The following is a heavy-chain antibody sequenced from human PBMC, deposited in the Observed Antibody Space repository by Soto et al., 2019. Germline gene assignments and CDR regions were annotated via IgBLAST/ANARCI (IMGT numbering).Heavy chain of an antibody. J-gene: IGHJ4*02. V-gene: IGHV1-18*01. CDR2: ISGYTGDT. Sequence: ASVKVSCKASGYTFSSHATHWVRQAPGQRLEWMGWISGYTGDTDYAQKVQGRVSMTTDTSTSTAYMELRSLRSDDTAVYFCARGKEYSNGWSDYWGQGTLVTVSS. CDR3: ARGKEYSNGWSDY. CDR1: GYTFSSHA. D-gene: IGHD6-19*01.